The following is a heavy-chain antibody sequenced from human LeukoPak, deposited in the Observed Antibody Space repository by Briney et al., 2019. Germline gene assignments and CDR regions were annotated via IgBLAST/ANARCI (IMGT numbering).Heavy chain of an antibody. D-gene: IGHD3-9*01. Sequence: PSETLSLTCTVSGGSISSYYWSWIRQPAGKGLEWIGRIYTSGSTNYNPSLKSRVTMSVDTSKNQSSLKLSSVTAADTAVYYCARTAPPARYDILTGYYPKWVREGYYFDYWGQGTLVTVSS. CDR3: ARTAPPARYDILTGYYPKWVREGYYFDY. CDR2: IYTSGST. J-gene: IGHJ4*02. V-gene: IGHV4-4*07. CDR1: GGSISSYY.